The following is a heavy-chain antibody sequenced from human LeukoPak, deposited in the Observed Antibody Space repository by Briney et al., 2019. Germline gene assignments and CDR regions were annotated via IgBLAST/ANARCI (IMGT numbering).Heavy chain of an antibody. Sequence: GASVKVSCKASGYTFTSYDTNWVRQATGQGLEWMGWMNPNSGNTGYAQKFQGRVTITRNTSISTAYMELSSLRSEDTAVYYCATWNYYDSSGHFDYWGQGTLVTVSS. CDR3: ATWNYYDSSGHFDY. J-gene: IGHJ4*02. D-gene: IGHD3-22*01. CDR1: GYTFTSYD. V-gene: IGHV1-8*03. CDR2: MNPNSGNT.